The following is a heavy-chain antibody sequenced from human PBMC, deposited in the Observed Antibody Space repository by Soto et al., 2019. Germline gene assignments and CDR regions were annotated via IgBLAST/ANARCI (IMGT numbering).Heavy chain of an antibody. V-gene: IGHV1-69*01. D-gene: IGHD5-18*01. CDR3: ARDAEPAAYSNGYAYYSYSMDV. CDR2: IIPMFGTP. CDR1: GGAFNNYI. J-gene: IGHJ6*02. Sequence: QVQLVQSGAEVKKPGSSVKVSCKASGGAFNNYIFDWVRQAPGQGLEWMGGIIPMFGTPKYAQNFQGRVTITADESTSTGYMELSSLRSEDTAVYYCARDAEPAAYSNGYAYYSYSMDVWGQGTTVTVSS.